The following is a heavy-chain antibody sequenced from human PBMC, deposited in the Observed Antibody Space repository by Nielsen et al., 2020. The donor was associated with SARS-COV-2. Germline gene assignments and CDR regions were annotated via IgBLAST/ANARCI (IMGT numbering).Heavy chain of an antibody. V-gene: IGHV1-46*01. CDR3: AILGYCTNGVCWETNYFDY. D-gene: IGHD2-8*01. CDR1: GYTFTSYY. Sequence: ASVKVSCKASGYTFTSYYMHWVRQAPGQGLEWMGIINPSGGSTSYAQKFQGRVTITADKSTSTAYMELSSLRSEDTAVYYCAILGYCTNGVCWETNYFDYWGQGTLVTVSS. J-gene: IGHJ4*02. CDR2: INPSGGST.